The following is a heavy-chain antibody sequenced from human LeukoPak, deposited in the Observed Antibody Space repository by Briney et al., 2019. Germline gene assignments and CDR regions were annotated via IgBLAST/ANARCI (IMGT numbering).Heavy chain of an antibody. V-gene: IGHV3-15*01. CDR3: TIDYGDYEGDYYFDY. Sequence: GGSLRLSCAASGFTFSSYAMSWVRQAPGKELEWVGRIKSKTDGGTTDYAAPVKGRFTISRDDSKSTLYLQMNSLKTEDSAVYYCTIDYGDYEGDYYFDYWGQGTLVTVSS. D-gene: IGHD4-17*01. CDR2: IKSKTDGGTT. J-gene: IGHJ4*02. CDR1: GFTFSSYA.